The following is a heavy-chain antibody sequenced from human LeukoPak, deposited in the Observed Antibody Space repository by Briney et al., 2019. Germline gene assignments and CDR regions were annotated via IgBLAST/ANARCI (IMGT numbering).Heavy chain of an antibody. CDR2: IYYSGST. V-gene: IGHV4-31*03. CDR1: GGSISSGGYY. CDR3: ARASSITIFGVVSGYFDY. J-gene: IGHJ4*02. D-gene: IGHD3-3*01. Sequence: NPSQTLSLTCTVSGGSISSGGYYWSWIRQHPGKGLEWIGYIYYSGSTYYNPSLKSRVTISVDTSKNQFSLKLSSVTAADTTVYYCARASSITIFGVVSGYFDYWGQGTLVTVSS.